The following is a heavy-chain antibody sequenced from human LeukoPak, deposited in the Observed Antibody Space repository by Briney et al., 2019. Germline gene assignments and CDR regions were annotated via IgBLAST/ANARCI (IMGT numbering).Heavy chain of an antibody. CDR3: ARLSDSSGYGAFDI. CDR1: GIAVSTNY. CDR2: IYSGGST. J-gene: IGHJ3*02. D-gene: IGHD3-22*01. V-gene: IGHV3-53*05. Sequence: PGGSLRLSCAASGIAVSTNYMSWVRQAPGKGLEWVLVIYSGGSTYYPDSVKGRFTISRDSSKNTLYLQMNSLRPEDTAVYYCARLSDSSGYGAFDIWGQGTMVTVSS.